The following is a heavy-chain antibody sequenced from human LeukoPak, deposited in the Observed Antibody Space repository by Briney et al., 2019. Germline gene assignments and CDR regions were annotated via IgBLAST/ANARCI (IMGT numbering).Heavy chain of an antibody. CDR2: ISGRGDST. V-gene: IGHV3-23*01. Sequence: GGSLRLSCAASGFAFRTYAMTWVRQAPARGLEWVAAISGRGDSTYYADPAEGRFTISRDNPKNTLYLQMNSLRAEDTAVYYSAVGSYLGRNFDYWGQGTLVTVSS. D-gene: IGHD1-26*01. CDR1: GFAFRTYA. CDR3: AVGSYLGRNFDY. J-gene: IGHJ4*02.